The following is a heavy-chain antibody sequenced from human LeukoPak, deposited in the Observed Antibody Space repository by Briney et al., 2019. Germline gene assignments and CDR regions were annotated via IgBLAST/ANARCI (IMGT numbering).Heavy chain of an antibody. Sequence: SETLSLTCTVSGYSISSGYYWGWIRQPPGKGLEWIGSIYHSGSTYYNPSLKSRVTISVDTSKKQFSLKLSSVTAADTAVYYCARRVGRYFGERAYYYNYMDVWGKGTTVTISS. V-gene: IGHV4-38-2*02. CDR2: IYHSGST. D-gene: IGHD3-10*01. CDR1: GYSISSGYY. CDR3: ARRVGRYFGERAYYYNYMDV. J-gene: IGHJ6*03.